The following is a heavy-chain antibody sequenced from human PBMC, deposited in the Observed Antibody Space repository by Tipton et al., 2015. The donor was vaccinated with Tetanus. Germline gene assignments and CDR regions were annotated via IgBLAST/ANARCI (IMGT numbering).Heavy chain of an antibody. Sequence: TLSLTCTVSGGSVRGGTFYWGWIRQPPGKGLEWIGEISNSGGTNYNPSLKSRVTMSIDTSKHQFSLNLTSVTAADTAFYYCARGSVVITAGKCLDYWGQGTQVTVSS. CDR2: ISNSGGT. J-gene: IGHJ4*02. D-gene: IGHD6-13*01. CDR3: ARGSVVITAGKCLDY. V-gene: IGHV4-39*07. CDR1: GGSVRGGTFY.